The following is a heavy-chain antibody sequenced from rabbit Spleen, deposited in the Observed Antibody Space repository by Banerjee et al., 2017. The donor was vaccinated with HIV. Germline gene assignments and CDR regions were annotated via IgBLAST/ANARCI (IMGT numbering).Heavy chain of an antibody. V-gene: IGHV1S45*01. CDR3: ARETSSGWGVVSFYFNL. CDR2: IYAGSSGST. D-gene: IGHD4-1*01. CDR1: GFSFSSIYY. Sequence: QEQLEESGGDLVKPEGSLTLTCTASGFSFSSIYYMCWVRQAPGKGLEWIACIYAGSSGSTYYASWAKGRFTISKTSSTTVTLQMTSLTAADTATYFCARETSSGWGVVSFYFNLWGPGTLVTVS. J-gene: IGHJ4*01.